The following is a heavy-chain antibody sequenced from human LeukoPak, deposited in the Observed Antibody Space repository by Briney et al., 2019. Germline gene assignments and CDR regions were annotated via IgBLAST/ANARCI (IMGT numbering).Heavy chain of an antibody. J-gene: IGHJ4*02. CDR1: GGTFSSYA. CDR3: ASTAPYQLLLGFDY. D-gene: IGHD2-2*01. CDR2: IIPIFGTA. V-gene: IGHV1-69*05. Sequence: GASVKVSCKASGGTFSSYAISWVRQAPGQGLEWMGGIIPIFGTANYAQKFQGRVTITTDESTSTAYMELSSLRSEDTAVYYCASTAPYQLLLGFDYWGQGTLVTVSS.